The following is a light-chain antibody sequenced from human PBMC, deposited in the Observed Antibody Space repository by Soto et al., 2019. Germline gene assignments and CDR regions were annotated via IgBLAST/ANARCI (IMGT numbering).Light chain of an antibody. V-gene: IGKV3-20*01. CDR3: QQYVAAPLT. Sequence: EIVLTQSPGTLSLSPGDRATLSCRTSQSVSSSYLAWYQQKPGQAPRLLIYGASRRATGIPDRFSGSGSGTDFTLTISRLEPEDFAVYFCQQYVAAPLTFGGGTKVEIK. CDR1: QSVSSSY. J-gene: IGKJ4*01. CDR2: GAS.